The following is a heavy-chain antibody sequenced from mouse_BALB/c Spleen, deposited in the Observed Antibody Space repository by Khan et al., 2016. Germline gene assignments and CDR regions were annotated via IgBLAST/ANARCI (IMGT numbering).Heavy chain of an antibody. CDR3: ARLHYYGSIAY. Sequence: EVKLLEAGGGLVQPGGSLKLSCAASEFDFSRYWMSWVRQAPGKGLEWIGEINPDSSTINYTPSLKDKFIISRDNAKNTLYLQMSKVRSEDTALYYCARLHYYGSIAYWGQGTLVTVSA. J-gene: IGHJ3*01. CDR1: EFDFSRYW. V-gene: IGHV4-1*02. D-gene: IGHD1-1*01. CDR2: INPDSSTI.